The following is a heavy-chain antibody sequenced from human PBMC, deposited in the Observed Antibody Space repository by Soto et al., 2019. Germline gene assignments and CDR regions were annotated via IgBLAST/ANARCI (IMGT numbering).Heavy chain of an antibody. CDR3: ARDLRVGATISYFDY. CDR1: GYTFTGYY. Sequence: SVKVSCKASGYTFTGYYMHWVRQAPGQGLEWMGRIIPILGIANYAQKFQGRVTITADKSTSTAYMELSSLRSEDTAVYYCARDLRVGATISYFDYWGQGTLVTVSS. V-gene: IGHV1-69*04. CDR2: IIPILGIA. D-gene: IGHD1-26*01. J-gene: IGHJ4*02.